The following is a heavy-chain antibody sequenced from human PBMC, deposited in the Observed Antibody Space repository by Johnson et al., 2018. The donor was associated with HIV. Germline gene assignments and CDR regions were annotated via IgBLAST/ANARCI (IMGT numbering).Heavy chain of an antibody. Sequence: VQLVESGGGVVQPGGSLRLSCVVSGFDFRTNGMHWVRQAPGKGLEWVSGINWNGGSTGYADSVKGRFTISRDNAKNSLYLQMNSLRAEDTALYYCARDFVAFGECTAFDIWGQGTMVTVSS. CDR2: INWNGGST. CDR1: GFDFRTNG. D-gene: IGHD3-10*01. J-gene: IGHJ3*02. V-gene: IGHV3-20*04. CDR3: ARDFVAFGECTAFDI.